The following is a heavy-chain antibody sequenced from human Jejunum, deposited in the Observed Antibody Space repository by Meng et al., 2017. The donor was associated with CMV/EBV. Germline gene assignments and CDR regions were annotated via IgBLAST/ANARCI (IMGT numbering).Heavy chain of an antibody. D-gene: IGHD2-8*01. J-gene: IGHJ4*02. V-gene: IGHV3-66*02. CDR3: ARGRLTGYFDY. Sequence: CATSGFTVSSNYMSWVRQAPGKGLEWVSIIYTGGSTYYADSVKGRFTIPRDNSKNTLYLQMNSLRAEDTAVYYCARGRLTGYFDYWGQGTLVTVSS. CDR2: IYTGGST. CDR1: GFTVSSNY.